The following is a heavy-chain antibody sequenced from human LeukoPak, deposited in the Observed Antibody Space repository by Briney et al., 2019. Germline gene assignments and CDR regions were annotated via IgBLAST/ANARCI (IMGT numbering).Heavy chain of an antibody. D-gene: IGHD2-21*02. J-gene: IGHJ3*02. CDR1: GFTFSSYG. CDR3: ARDGGDHAFDI. Sequence: GGSLRLSCAASGFTFSSYGMHWVRQAPGKGLEWVAVISYDGSNKYYADSVKGRFTISRDNSKNTLYLQMNSLRAEDTAVYYCARDGGDHAFDIWGQGTMVTVSS. CDR2: ISYDGSNK. V-gene: IGHV3-30*03.